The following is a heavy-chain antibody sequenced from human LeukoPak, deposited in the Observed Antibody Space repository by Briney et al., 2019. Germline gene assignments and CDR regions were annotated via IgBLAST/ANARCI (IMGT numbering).Heavy chain of an antibody. V-gene: IGHV1-18*01. Sequence: GSSVKVSCKASGGTFSSYAISWVRQAPGQGLEWMGWISAYNGNTNYAQKLQGRVTVTTDTSTSTAYMELRSLRSDDTAVYYCARDTVVGAFDIWGQGTMVTVSS. CDR2: ISAYNGNT. CDR1: GGTFSSYA. D-gene: IGHD2-15*01. CDR3: ARDTVVGAFDI. J-gene: IGHJ3*02.